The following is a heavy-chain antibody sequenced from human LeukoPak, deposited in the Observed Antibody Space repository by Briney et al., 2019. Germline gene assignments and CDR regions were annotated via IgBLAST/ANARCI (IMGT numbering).Heavy chain of an antibody. Sequence: SETLSLTCTVSGGSISSYYWSWIRQPPGKGLEWIGYIYDSGSTNYNPSLKSRVTISVDTSKNQFSLKMSSVTAADTAVYYCARSPMGAASLIFDYWGQGTLVTVSS. V-gene: IGHV4-59*08. D-gene: IGHD2-15*01. CDR3: ARSPMGAASLIFDY. J-gene: IGHJ4*02. CDR1: GGSISSYY. CDR2: IYDSGST.